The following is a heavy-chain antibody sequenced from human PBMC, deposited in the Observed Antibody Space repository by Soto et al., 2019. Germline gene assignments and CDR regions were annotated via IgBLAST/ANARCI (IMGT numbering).Heavy chain of an antibody. CDR2: IWYDGSNK. CDR1: GFTFSSYG. Sequence: QVQLVESGGGVVQPGGSLRLSCAASGFTFSSYGMHWVRQAPGKGLEWVAVIWYDGSNKYYADSVKGRFPISRDNSKNTLYLQLTSLRAEDTAVYYCARDGGPFYGDYPVYNWFDTWGQGTLVTVSS. CDR3: ARDGGPFYGDYPVYNWFDT. V-gene: IGHV3-33*01. J-gene: IGHJ5*02. D-gene: IGHD4-17*01.